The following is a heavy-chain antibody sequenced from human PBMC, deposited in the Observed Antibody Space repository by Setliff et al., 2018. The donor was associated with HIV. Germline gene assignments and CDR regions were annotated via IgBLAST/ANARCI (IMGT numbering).Heavy chain of an antibody. V-gene: IGHV4-4*07. CDR1: GGSLNTYY. Sequence: SETLSLTCTVSGGSLNTYYWTWIRQPAGKGLEWIGRIYASGSTNYNPSLKSRVTISVDTSKNQFSLKLSSMTAADTAMYYCARGTRSSFNWFDPWGQGTLVTVSS. CDR3: ARGTRSSFNWFDP. CDR2: IYASGST. D-gene: IGHD6-6*01. J-gene: IGHJ5*02.